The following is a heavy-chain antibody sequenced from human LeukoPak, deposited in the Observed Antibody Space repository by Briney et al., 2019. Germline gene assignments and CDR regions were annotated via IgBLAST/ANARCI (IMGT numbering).Heavy chain of an antibody. V-gene: IGHV1-3*01. CDR1: GYTFTTYT. Sequence: ASVKVSCKASGYTFTTYTMHWVRQAPGQRLEWMGWINAGNGNTKYSQKFQGRVTIIRDTSASTAYMELSSLRSEDTAVYYCARERYCSSTSCYSEGYYYGMDVWGQGTTVTVSS. D-gene: IGHD2-2*01. CDR3: ARERYCSSTSCYSEGYYYGMDV. J-gene: IGHJ6*02. CDR2: INAGNGNT.